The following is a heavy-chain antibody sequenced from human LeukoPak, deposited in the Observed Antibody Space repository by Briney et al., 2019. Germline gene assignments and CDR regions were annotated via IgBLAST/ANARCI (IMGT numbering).Heavy chain of an antibody. Sequence: GASVKVSCKASGGTFSSYAISWVRQAPGQGLEWMGGIIPIFGTANYAQKFQGRVTITADKSTSTAYMELSSLRSEDTAVYYCARDNRGSSSSWYGAVGYYYYYMDVWGKGTTVTVSS. J-gene: IGHJ6*03. CDR3: ARDNRGSSSSWYGAVGYYYYYMDV. V-gene: IGHV1-69*06. CDR1: GGTFSSYA. D-gene: IGHD6-13*01. CDR2: IIPIFGTA.